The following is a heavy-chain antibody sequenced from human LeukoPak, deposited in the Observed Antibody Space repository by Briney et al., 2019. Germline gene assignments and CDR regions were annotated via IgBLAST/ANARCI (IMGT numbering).Heavy chain of an antibody. D-gene: IGHD5-12*01. CDR3: ARGRYSGTTYYFDY. V-gene: IGHV3-7*03. Sequence: GGSLRLSCAASGFKFSNYWMSWVRQAPGKGPQWVANIKQDGSAKYYVDSVKGRFTISRDNANSSLYLQMNSLRAEDTAMYYCARGRYSGTTYYFDYWGQGTLVTVSS. CDR1: GFKFSNYW. CDR2: IKQDGSAK. J-gene: IGHJ4*02.